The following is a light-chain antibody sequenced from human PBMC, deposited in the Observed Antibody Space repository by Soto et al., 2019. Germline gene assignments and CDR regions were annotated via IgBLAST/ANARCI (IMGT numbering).Light chain of an antibody. CDR1: QSVTSSH. CDR3: HPYGSSRT. Sequence: EIVLTQSPGTLSLSPGERATLSCRGSQSVTSSHLAWYQQKPGQAPRLLIYGASSRATGIPDRFSGSGSGTDFTLTINRLEPEDFAVYYCHPYGSSRTFGQGTKVDIK. CDR2: GAS. V-gene: IGKV3-20*01. J-gene: IGKJ1*01.